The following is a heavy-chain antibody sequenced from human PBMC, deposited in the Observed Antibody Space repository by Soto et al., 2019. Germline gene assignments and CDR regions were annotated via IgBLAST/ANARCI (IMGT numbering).Heavy chain of an antibody. Sequence: QVQLVQSGAEVKKPGSSVKVSCKASGGTFSSYAISWVRQAPGQGLEWMGGLIPIFGTANYAQKFQGRVTITADESTSTAYMELSSLRSEDTAVYYCARTYYDILTGYYVPYYFDYGGQGTLVTVSS. D-gene: IGHD3-9*01. V-gene: IGHV1-69*01. J-gene: IGHJ4*02. CDR2: LIPIFGTA. CDR1: GGTFSSYA. CDR3: ARTYYDILTGYYVPYYFDY.